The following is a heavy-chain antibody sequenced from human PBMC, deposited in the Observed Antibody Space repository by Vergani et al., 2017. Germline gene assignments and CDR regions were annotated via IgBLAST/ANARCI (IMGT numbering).Heavy chain of an antibody. D-gene: IGHD5-12*01. CDR2: INHSGST. CDR1: GGSFSGYY. J-gene: IGHJ4*02. V-gene: IGHV4-34*01. CDR3: ARGRRKWRYFDY. Sequence: QVQLPQWGAGLLKPSETLSLTCAVYGGSFSGYYWSWIRQPPGKGLEWIGEINHSGSTNYNPSLKSRVTISVDTSKNQFSLKLSSVTAADTAVYYCARGRRKWRYFDYWGQGTLVTVSS.